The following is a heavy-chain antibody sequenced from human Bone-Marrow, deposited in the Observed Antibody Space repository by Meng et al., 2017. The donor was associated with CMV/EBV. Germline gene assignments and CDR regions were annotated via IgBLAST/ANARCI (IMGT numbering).Heavy chain of an antibody. CDR3: ARDHPRYYDFWSGYNYYYYGMDV. J-gene: IGHJ6*02. Sequence: GESLKISCAASGFTLSSSETNWVRQAPGKGLEWVSYISSSGSTIYYADSVKGRFTISRDNAKNSLYLQMNSLRAEDTAVYYCARDHPRYYDFWSGYNYYYYGMDVWRQGTTVTVSS. CDR2: ISSSGSTI. D-gene: IGHD3-3*01. V-gene: IGHV3-48*03. CDR1: GFTLSSSE.